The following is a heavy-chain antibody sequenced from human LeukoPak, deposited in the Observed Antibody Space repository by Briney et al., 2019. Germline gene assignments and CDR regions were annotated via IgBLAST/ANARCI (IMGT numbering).Heavy chain of an antibody. CDR2: IFGSGGSP. CDR1: GFTFGSHA. J-gene: IGHJ4*02. D-gene: IGHD5-18*01. CDR3: GKTTVGYSSGQKPAWPVDY. V-gene: IGHV3-23*01. Sequence: PGGSLRLSCEASGFTFGSHAMYWVRQAPGKGLEWVAGIFGSGGSPHYADPVKGRFTISSDNSRNTVYLQINSLRAEDTAVYYCGKTTVGYSSGQKPAWPVDYWGQGTLVTVSS.